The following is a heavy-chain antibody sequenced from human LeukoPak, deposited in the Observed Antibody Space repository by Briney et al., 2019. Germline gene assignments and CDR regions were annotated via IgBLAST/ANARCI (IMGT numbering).Heavy chain of an antibody. V-gene: IGHV4-59*08. CDR1: GGSISSYY. Sequence: PSETLSLTCTVSGGSISSYYWSWIRQPPGKGLEWIGYIYYSGSTNYNPSLKSRVTISVDTSKNQFSLKLSSVTAADTAVYYCARKSYYYDSSGYRHYYYGMDVWGKGTTVTVSS. J-gene: IGHJ6*04. CDR3: ARKSYYYDSSGYRHYYYGMDV. D-gene: IGHD3-22*01. CDR2: IYYSGST.